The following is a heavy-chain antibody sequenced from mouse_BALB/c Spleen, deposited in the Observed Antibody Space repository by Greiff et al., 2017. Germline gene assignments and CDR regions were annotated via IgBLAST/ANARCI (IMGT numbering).Heavy chain of an antibody. CDR3: ARYITTVVATGAMDY. CDR1: GDSITSGY. D-gene: IGHD1-1*01. J-gene: IGHJ4*01. Sequence: EVQLKESGPSLVKPSQTLSLTCSVTGDSITSGYWNWIRKFPGNKLEYMGYISYSGSTYYNPSLKSRISITRDTSKNQYYLQLNSVTTEDTATYYCARYITTVVATGAMDYWGQGTSVTVSS. CDR2: ISYSGST. V-gene: IGHV3-8*02.